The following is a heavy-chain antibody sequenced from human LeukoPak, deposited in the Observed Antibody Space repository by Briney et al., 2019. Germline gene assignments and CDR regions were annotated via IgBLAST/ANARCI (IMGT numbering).Heavy chain of an antibody. D-gene: IGHD5-12*01. J-gene: IGHJ4*02. V-gene: IGHV3-7*01. Sequence: PGGSLRLSCAASGFPVHNYWMAWVRQAAGKGREWVAQGNQDGSEAHYADSVKAPFTNSKDNAKSSMSMQMNSLRAEDTAVYYCVRDGGVSGHDLLDYWGQGTLVTVSS. CDR1: GFPVHNYW. CDR2: GNQDGSEA. CDR3: VRDGGVSGHDLLDY.